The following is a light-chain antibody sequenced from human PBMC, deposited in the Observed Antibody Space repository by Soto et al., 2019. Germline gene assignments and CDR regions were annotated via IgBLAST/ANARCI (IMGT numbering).Light chain of an antibody. CDR1: SSDVGGYNY. V-gene: IGLV2-14*01. CDR2: AVS. J-gene: IGLJ3*02. Sequence: QAALTQPASVSGSPGQSITISCTGTSSDVGGYNYVSWYQQHPGKAPKLMIYAVSNRPSGVSNRFSGYKSGNTASLTTSGLQAEDEADYYCRSYTRSSTRVFGGGTKLTVL. CDR3: RSYTRSSTRV.